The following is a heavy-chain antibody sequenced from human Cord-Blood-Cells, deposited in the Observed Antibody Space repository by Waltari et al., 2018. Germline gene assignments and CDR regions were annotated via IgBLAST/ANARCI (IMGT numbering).Heavy chain of an antibody. V-gene: IGHV1-2*02. CDR3: ARLPKFTKIAARDY. CDR1: GYTFTGYY. Sequence: QVQLVQSGAEVKKPGASVKVSCKASGYTFTGYYMHWVRQAPGQGIEWMGWINPNSGGTNYAQKCQGRVTMTRDTSISTAYMELSRLRSDDTAVYYCARLPKFTKIAARDYWGQGTLVTVSS. D-gene: IGHD6-6*01. J-gene: IGHJ4*02. CDR2: INPNSGGT.